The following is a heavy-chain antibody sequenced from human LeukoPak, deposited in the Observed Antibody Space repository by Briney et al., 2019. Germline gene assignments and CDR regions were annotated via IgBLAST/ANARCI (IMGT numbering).Heavy chain of an antibody. V-gene: IGHV3-74*01. D-gene: IGHD6-6*01. CDR1: GFSFSGHW. J-gene: IGHJ4*02. Sequence: GGSLRLSCTASGFSFSGHWMHWARQLPGKGLVWVSRISPTGSTTSYADSVKGRFTVSRDNAKNTLYLQVNNLGVEDTAVYYCARGPNSNWSGLDFWGQGTLLTVSS. CDR3: ARGPNSNWSGLDF. CDR2: ISPTGSTT.